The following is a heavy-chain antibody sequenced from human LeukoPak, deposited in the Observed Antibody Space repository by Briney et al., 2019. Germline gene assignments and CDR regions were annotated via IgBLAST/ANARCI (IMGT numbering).Heavy chain of an antibody. J-gene: IGHJ6*03. CDR2: ISYDGSNK. Sequence: GGSLRLSCAASGFTFSTYAMHWVRQAPGKGLEWVAVISYDGSNKYYADSVKGRFTISRDNSKNTLYLQMDGLRAEDTAVYYCAKARSTTIYYYYMDVWGKGTTVTVSS. CDR3: AKARSTTIYYYYMDV. V-gene: IGHV3-30-3*01. D-gene: IGHD1-14*01. CDR1: GFTFSTYA.